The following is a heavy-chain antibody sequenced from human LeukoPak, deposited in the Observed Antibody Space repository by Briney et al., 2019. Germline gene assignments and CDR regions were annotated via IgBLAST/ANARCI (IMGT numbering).Heavy chain of an antibody. D-gene: IGHD2-15*01. J-gene: IGHJ5*02. CDR2: IYYSGST. CDR3: ARHRGLDSAPSNWFDP. CDR1: GGSISSSGYY. V-gene: IGHV4-39*01. Sequence: PSETLSLTCTVSGGSISSSGYYWGWIRQPPGKGLEWIGSIYYSGSTYYNPSLKSRVTISVDTSKNQFSLKLSSVTAADTSVYYCARHRGLDSAPSNWFDPWGQGTLVTVSS.